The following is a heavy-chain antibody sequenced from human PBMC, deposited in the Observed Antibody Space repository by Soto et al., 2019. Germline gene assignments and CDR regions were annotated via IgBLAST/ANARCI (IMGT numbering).Heavy chain of an antibody. V-gene: IGHV4-30-2*01. J-gene: IGHJ4*02. CDR3: ARVGYYCSGRSCYRSYFDY. CDR2: IYHSGST. CDR1: GGSISSGGYS. Sequence: SETLSLTCAVSGGSISSGGYSWSWIRQPPGKGLEWIGYIYHSGSTYYNPSLKSRVTISVDRSKNQFSLKLSSVTAADTAVYYCARVGYYCSGRSCYRSYFDYWGQGTLVTVSS. D-gene: IGHD2-15*01.